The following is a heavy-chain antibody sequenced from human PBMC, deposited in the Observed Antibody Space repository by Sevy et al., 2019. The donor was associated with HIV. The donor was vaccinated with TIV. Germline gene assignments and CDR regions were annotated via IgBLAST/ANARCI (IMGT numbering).Heavy chain of an antibody. CDR3: ARSPPVVVVPGAPSWFDP. J-gene: IGHJ5*02. CDR1: DGSFSGYY. V-gene: IGHV4-34*01. CDR2: LNESGIT. Sequence: SETLSLTCAVHDGSFSGYYWNWIRQLPGKGLEWIGELNESGITYDNPSLKSRVTISVDTSKKQFSLKLNSVTAADTGVYFCARSPPVVVVPGAPSWFDPWGQGTLVTVSS. D-gene: IGHD2-2*01.